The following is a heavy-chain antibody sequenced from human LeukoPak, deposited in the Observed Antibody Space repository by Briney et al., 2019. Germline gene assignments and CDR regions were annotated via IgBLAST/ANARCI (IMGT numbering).Heavy chain of an antibody. D-gene: IGHD3-22*01. V-gene: IGHV6-1*01. Sequence: SQTLSLTCAISGDSVSINSAAWNWIRQSPSRGLEWLGRTYYRSRWYNDYAVSVKSRITINPDTSKNQFSLQLNSVTPEDTAVYYCARETPANYYDSTFDFDYWGQGTLVTVSS. CDR2: TYYRSRWYN. J-gene: IGHJ4*02. CDR3: ARETPANYYDSTFDFDY. CDR1: GDSVSINSAA.